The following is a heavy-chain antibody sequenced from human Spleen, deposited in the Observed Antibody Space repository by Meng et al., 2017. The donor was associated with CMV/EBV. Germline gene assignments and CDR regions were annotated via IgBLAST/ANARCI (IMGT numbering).Heavy chain of an antibody. V-gene: IGHV1-46*01. J-gene: IGHJ4*02. CDR3: AREQPHTYFFDS. Sequence: KASAFTVTRYHMNWVRQAPGQGREWMEMIKSDGNTKIYAEKFHDRVTMTRDTSTSTLYLELSSLRSEDTAVYYCAREQPHTYFFDSWGQGALVTVSS. CDR2: IKSDGNTK. D-gene: IGHD5-18*01. CDR1: AFTVTRYH.